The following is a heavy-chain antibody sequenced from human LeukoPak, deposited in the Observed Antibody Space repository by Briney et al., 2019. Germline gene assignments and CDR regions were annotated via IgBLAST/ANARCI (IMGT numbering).Heavy chain of an antibody. D-gene: IGHD2-2*01. CDR1: GYTFTSYD. CDR3: ATGGDLPIVPAAINWFDP. V-gene: IGHV1-8*03. J-gene: IGHJ5*02. Sequence: ASVKVSCKASGYTFTSYDINWVRQATGQGLEWMGWMNPNSGNTGYAQKFQGRVTITRNTSISTAYMELSSLRSEDTAVYYCATGGDLPIVPAAINWFDPWGQGTLVTVSS. CDR2: MNPNSGNT.